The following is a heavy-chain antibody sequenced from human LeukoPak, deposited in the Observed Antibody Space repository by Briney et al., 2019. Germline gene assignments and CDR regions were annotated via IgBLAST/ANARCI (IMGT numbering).Heavy chain of an antibody. D-gene: IGHD3-22*01. J-gene: IGHJ2*01. CDR3: ARELSGAYYYDSSGYYWYFDL. V-gene: IGHV4-59*01. Sequence: SETLSLTCTVSGGSISSYYWSWIRQPPGKGLEWIGYIYYSGSTNYDPSLKSRVTISVDTSKNQFSLKLSSVTAADTAVYYCARELSGAYYYDSSGYYWYFDLWGRGTLVTVSS. CDR2: IYYSGST. CDR1: GGSISSYY.